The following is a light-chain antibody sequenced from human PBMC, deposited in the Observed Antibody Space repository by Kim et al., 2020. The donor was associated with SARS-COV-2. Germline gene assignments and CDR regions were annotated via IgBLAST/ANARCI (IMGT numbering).Light chain of an antibody. CDR3: QQYQTWPPA. V-gene: IGKV1-16*02. CDR1: QDISNH. Sequence: DIQMTQSPPSMSASVGDRVTITCRASQDISNHLAWFQQKPGKVPKSLIYAASSLQSGVPSKFSGSRSGTLFTLTISSLQPDDFATYYCQQYQTWPPAFGPGTRVDIK. J-gene: IGKJ3*01. CDR2: AAS.